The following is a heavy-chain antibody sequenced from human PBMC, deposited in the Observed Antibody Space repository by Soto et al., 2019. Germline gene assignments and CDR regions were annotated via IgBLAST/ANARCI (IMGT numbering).Heavy chain of an antibody. D-gene: IGHD5-12*01. V-gene: IGHV2-5*02. CDR2: IFWDDDK. Sequence: QITLKESGPALVRPTQTLTLTCSFSGFSLTTRGVAVGWIRQPPGNALEWLALIFWDDDKWYSPSLRSRLTITEDTSKNQVVRTMTNMDPVDTATYYCAHISRGYAYYFDQWGQGTLVTVSS. J-gene: IGHJ4*02. CDR3: AHISRGYAYYFDQ. CDR1: GFSLTTRGVA.